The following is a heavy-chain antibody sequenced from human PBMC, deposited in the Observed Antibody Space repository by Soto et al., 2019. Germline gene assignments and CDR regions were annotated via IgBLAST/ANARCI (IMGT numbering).Heavy chain of an antibody. CDR2: IYYSGRT. J-gene: IGHJ4*02. CDR1: SGSISTYY. V-gene: IGHV4-59*01. Sequence: QVQLQESGPGLVKPSETLSLTCTVSSGSISTYYWSWIRQPPGKGLEWIGYIYYSGRTNYNPSLKSRVTLSLDTSRNQFSLKLSSVTAADTAVYYCARYAGSSWFDYWGQGTLVTVSS. D-gene: IGHD6-13*01. CDR3: ARYAGSSWFDY.